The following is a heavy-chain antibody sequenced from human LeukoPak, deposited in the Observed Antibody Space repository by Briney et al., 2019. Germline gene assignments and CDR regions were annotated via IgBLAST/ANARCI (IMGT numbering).Heavy chain of an antibody. CDR2: IYYSGST. CDR1: GGSISSYY. D-gene: IGHD4-23*01. Sequence: SVTVSLTCTVSGGSISSYYWSWIRQPPGKGLEWIGYIYYSGSTNCNPSLKSRVTISVDTSKNQFSLKLSSVTAADTAVYYCARLDYGGNSGFLLDYWGQGTLVTVSS. V-gene: IGHV4-59*08. CDR3: ARLDYGGNSGFLLDY. J-gene: IGHJ4*02.